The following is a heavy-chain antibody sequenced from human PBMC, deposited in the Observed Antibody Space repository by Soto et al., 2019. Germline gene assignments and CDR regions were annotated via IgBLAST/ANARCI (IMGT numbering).Heavy chain of an antibody. V-gene: IGHV1-2*04. D-gene: IGHD5-18*01. CDR1: GYTFTGYY. CDR2: INPNSGGT. CDR3: ARDIVPYSYGRKNPDYGMDV. J-gene: IGHJ6*02. Sequence: GASVKVSCKASGYTFTGYYMHWVRQAPGQGLEWMGWINPNSGGTNYAQKFQGWVTMTRDTSISTAYMELSRLRSDDTAVYCYARDIVPYSYGRKNPDYGMDVWGQGTTVTVSS.